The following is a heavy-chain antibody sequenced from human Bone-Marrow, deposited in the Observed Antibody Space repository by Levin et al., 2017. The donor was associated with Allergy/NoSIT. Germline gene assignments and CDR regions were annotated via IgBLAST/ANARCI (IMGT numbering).Heavy chain of an antibody. V-gene: IGHV1-69*01. CDR2: IIPIFGTA. D-gene: IGHD2-2*02. J-gene: IGHJ6*04. Sequence: KISCKASGGTFSSYAISWVRQAPGQGLEWMGGIIPIFGTANYAQKFQGRVTITADDSTSTAYMEMSSLRSEDTAVYYCARDIVVVPAAISPLGYKYGMDGWGRGTTVT. CDR3: ARDIVVVPAAISPLGYKYGMDG. CDR1: GGTFSSYA.